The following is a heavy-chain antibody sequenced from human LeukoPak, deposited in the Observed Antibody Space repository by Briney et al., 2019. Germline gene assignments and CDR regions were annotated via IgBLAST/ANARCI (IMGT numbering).Heavy chain of an antibody. CDR3: ARSQWFDIFDI. J-gene: IGHJ3*02. Sequence: SETLSLTCTVSGGSISSYYWSWIRQPPGKVLEWIGYTYYSGSTNYNPSLKSRVTISVDTSKNQFSLKLSSVTAADTDVYYCARSQWFDIFDIWGQGTMVTVSS. CDR1: GGSISSYY. V-gene: IGHV4-59*08. D-gene: IGHD2-8*01. CDR2: TYYSGST.